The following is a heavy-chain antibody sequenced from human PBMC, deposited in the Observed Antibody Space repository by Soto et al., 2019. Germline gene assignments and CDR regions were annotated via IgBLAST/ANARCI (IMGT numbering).Heavy chain of an antibody. Sequence: ASVQVSCKASGDNFLDYGITWVRQAPGQGLEWMGWIRVHMGKTNYAQKLQGRVTMTTDTSTSTAYMELRSLRSDDTAVYYCVRDLEGVGSYYTDYWGPGTLVTVSS. CDR3: VRDLEGVGSYYTDY. CDR2: IRVHMGKT. D-gene: IGHD3-10*01. V-gene: IGHV1-18*01. CDR1: GDNFLDYG. J-gene: IGHJ4*02.